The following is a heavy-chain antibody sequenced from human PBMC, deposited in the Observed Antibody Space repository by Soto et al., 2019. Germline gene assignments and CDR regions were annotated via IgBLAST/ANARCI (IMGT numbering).Heavy chain of an antibody. V-gene: IGHV4-59*01. CDR3: ARDYYDSSGYYYVSWFDP. CDR2: IYYSGTS. CDR1: GGSISSYY. J-gene: IGHJ5*02. Sequence: PSETLSLTCTVSGGSISSYYWSWIRQPPGKGLEWIGYIYYSGTSNYNPSLQSRVTISVDTSKNQFSLKLSSVTAADTAMYYCARDYYDSSGYYYVSWFDPWGQGTQVTVSS. D-gene: IGHD3-22*01.